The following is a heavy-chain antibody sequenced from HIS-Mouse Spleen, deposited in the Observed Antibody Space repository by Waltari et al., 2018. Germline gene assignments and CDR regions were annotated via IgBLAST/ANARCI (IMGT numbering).Heavy chain of an antibody. D-gene: IGHD6-13*01. CDR1: CGSISSSSYY. V-gene: IGHV4-39*07. Sequence: QLQLQESGPGLVKPSETLSLTCTVSCGSISSSSYYWGWIRQPPGKGLEWIWSIYYSGSTYYNPSLKSRVTISVDTSKNQFSLKLSSVTAADTAVYYCAREIPYSSSWYDWYFDLWGRGTLVTVSS. CDR3: AREIPYSSSWYDWYFDL. CDR2: IYYSGST. J-gene: IGHJ2*01.